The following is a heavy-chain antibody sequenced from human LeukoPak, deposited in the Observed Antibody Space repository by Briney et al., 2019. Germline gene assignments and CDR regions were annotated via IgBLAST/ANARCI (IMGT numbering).Heavy chain of an antibody. CDR3: ARGTSTWYEDC. CDR2: INPSGGST. J-gene: IGHJ4*02. D-gene: IGHD6-13*01. V-gene: IGHV1-46*01. Sequence: ASVKVSCKASGYTFTSYYMHWVRQAPGQGLEWMGIINPSGGSTSYAQKFQGRVTITRDTSASTAYMELSSLRSEDTAVYYCARGTSTWYEDCWGQGTLVTVSS. CDR1: GYTFTSYY.